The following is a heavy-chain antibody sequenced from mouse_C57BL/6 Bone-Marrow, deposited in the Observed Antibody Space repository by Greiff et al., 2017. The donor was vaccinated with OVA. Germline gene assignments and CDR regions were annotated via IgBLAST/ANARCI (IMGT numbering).Heavy chain of an antibody. CDR2: FYPGSGSI. Sequence: ESGAELVKPGASVKLSCKASGYTFTEYTIHWVKQRSGQGLEWIGWFYPGSGSIKYNEKFKDKATLTADKSSSTVYMELSSLTSEDSAVYYCAIYGYPPWFAYWGQGTLVTVSA. J-gene: IGHJ3*01. D-gene: IGHD2-2*01. V-gene: IGHV1-62-2*01. CDR1: GYTFTEYT. CDR3: AIYGYPPWFAY.